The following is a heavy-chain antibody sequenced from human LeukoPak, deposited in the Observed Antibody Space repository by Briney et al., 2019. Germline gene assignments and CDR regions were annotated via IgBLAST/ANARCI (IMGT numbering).Heavy chain of an antibody. D-gene: IGHD3-10*01. Sequence: SETLSLTCTVSGGSISSYYWSWIRQPPGKGLEWIGYIYYSGSTYYNPSLKSRVTISVDTSKNQFSLKLSSVTAADTAVYYCASMYLVRGVINAFDYWGQGTLVTVSS. CDR1: GGSISSYY. J-gene: IGHJ4*02. CDR2: IYYSGST. V-gene: IGHV4-59*06. CDR3: ASMYLVRGVINAFDY.